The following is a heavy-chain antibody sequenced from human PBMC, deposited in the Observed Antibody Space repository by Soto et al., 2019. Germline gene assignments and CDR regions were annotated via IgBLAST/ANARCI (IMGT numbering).Heavy chain of an antibody. CDR2: IYYSGST. D-gene: IGHD2-15*01. Sequence: QVQLQESGPGLVKPSQTLSLTCTVSGGSISSGGYYWSWIRQHPGKGLEWIGYIYYSGSTYYNPSLKSRVTISVDTSKNQFSLKLSSVTAADTAVYYCARDGAGYCSGGSCYSGDFQHWGQGTLFTVSS. V-gene: IGHV4-31*03. J-gene: IGHJ1*01. CDR1: GGSISSGGYY. CDR3: ARDGAGYCSGGSCYSGDFQH.